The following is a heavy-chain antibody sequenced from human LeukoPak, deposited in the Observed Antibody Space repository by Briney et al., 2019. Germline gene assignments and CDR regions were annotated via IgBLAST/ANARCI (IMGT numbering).Heavy chain of an antibody. J-gene: IGHJ5*02. CDR1: GFTFSDYY. Sequence: GGSLRLSCAASGFTFSDYYMNWIRQAPGKGLEWLSYISASSGTGYYADSVKGRFTISRDNAKNSLYLQMNSLRAEDTAVYYCARGLAANDWFDPWGQGTLVTVSS. CDR3: ARGLAANDWFDP. V-gene: IGHV3-11*01. D-gene: IGHD2-15*01. CDR2: ISASSGTG.